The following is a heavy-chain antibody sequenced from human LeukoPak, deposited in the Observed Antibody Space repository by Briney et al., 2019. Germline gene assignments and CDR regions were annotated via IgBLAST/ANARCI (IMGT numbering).Heavy chain of an antibody. CDR3: AKDEGEVEQWLVRMGYYYYGMDV. CDR2: ISISVGST. J-gene: IGHJ6*02. V-gene: IGHV3-23*01. CDR1: GFTFSSYA. Sequence: GGSLRLSCAASGFTFSSYAMSWVRQAPGKGLEWVSGISISVGSTHYADSVKGRFTISRDNSKNTLYLQMNSLRAEDTAVYYCAKDEGEVEQWLVRMGYYYYGMDVWGQGTTVTVSS. D-gene: IGHD6-19*01.